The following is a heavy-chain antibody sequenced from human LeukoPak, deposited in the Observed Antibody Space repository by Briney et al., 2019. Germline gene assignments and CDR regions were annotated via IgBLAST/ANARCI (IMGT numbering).Heavy chain of an antibody. D-gene: IGHD5-18*01. CDR3: ARDSDRRGYTYGYFDY. CDR1: GFTFSSYA. CDR2: ISGSGGST. V-gene: IGHV3-23*01. J-gene: IGHJ4*02. Sequence: GSLRLSCAASGFTFSSYAMSWVRQAPGKGLEWVSAISGSGGSTYYADSVKGRFTISRDNSKNTLYLQMDSLRAEDTAVYYCARDSDRRGYTYGYFDYWGQGTLVTVSS.